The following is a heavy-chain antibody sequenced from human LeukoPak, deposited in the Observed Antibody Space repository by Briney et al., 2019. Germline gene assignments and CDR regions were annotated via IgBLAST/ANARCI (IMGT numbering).Heavy chain of an antibody. CDR3: ARDRAGYNSGWYEGDCFDT. J-gene: IGHJ5*02. Sequence: PGGSLRLSCAASGFTFSTYSMNWVRQAPGKGLEWVSSISSSSSYIYYADSVKGRFTISRDNAKNSLYLQMNSLRAEDTAIYYCARDRAGYNSGWYEGDCFDTWGQGTLVTVSS. CDR1: GFTFSTYS. V-gene: IGHV3-21*01. D-gene: IGHD6-19*01. CDR2: ISSSSSYI.